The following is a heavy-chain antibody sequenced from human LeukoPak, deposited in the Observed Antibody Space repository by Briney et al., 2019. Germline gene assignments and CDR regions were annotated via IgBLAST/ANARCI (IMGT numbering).Heavy chain of an antibody. V-gene: IGHV3-30*02. CDR1: GFTFSSYG. CDR3: AKALRDIVVVPADPGPFDY. Sequence: GRSLRLSCAASGFTFSSYGMHWVRQAPGKGLEWVAFIRYDGSNKYYADSVKGRFTISRDNSKNTLYLQMNSLRAEDTAVYYCAKALRDIVVVPADPGPFDYWGQGTLVTVSS. D-gene: IGHD2-2*01. CDR2: IRYDGSNK. J-gene: IGHJ4*02.